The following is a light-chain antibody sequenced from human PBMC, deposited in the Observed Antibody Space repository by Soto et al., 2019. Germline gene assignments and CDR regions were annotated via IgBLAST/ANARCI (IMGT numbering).Light chain of an antibody. Sequence: EIVLTQSPATLSLSPGETATLSCRASQSVNSYLAWYQHKPGQSPRLLIYDASIRATGIPARFSGSGSGTDFTLTISSLAPEDFAVYYCQQRSNWITFGGGTKVEIK. J-gene: IGKJ4*01. CDR3: QQRSNWIT. CDR1: QSVNSY. CDR2: DAS. V-gene: IGKV3-11*01.